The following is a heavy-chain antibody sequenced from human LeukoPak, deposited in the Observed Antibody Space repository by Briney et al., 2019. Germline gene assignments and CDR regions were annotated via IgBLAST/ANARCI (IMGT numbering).Heavy chain of an antibody. CDR2: INPNSGDT. Sequence: ASVKVSCKASGYTFTGYYLHWVRQAPGQGLEWMGRINPNSGDTNYAQKFQGRVAMTRDTSISTAFMELTRLRSDDTAVYYCARDYCSSTSCLFDYWGQGTLVTVSS. V-gene: IGHV1-2*06. CDR3: ARDYCSSTSCLFDY. D-gene: IGHD2-2*01. J-gene: IGHJ4*02. CDR1: GYTFTGYY.